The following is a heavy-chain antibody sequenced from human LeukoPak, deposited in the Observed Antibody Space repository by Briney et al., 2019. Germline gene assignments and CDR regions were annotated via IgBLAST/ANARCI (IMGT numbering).Heavy chain of an antibody. CDR3: ARHRRYCSGDNCYSGHDY. D-gene: IGHD2-15*01. Sequence: PGGSLRLSCAASGFTVSSNYMTWVRQAPGRGLEWVSLIYSGGSTYYADFVKGRFTFSRGTSTNKLFLQINSLRADDTAVYYCARHRRYCSGDNCYSGHDYWGQGTLVIVSS. CDR2: IYSGGST. J-gene: IGHJ4*02. V-gene: IGHV3-66*04. CDR1: GFTVSSNY.